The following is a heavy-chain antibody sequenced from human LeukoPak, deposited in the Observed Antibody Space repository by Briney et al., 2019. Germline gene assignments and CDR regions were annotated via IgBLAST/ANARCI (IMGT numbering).Heavy chain of an antibody. Sequence: NPSETVSLTCTVSGASVGSAGYYWSWIRQPPGGGLECIGYIYYIRNTNYNPSLKSRVTMSLDPSKNQFSLKLNSVTAADTAVYYCARTQSQSGTYRYYFGYWGQGTLVTVSS. CDR1: GASVGSAGYY. V-gene: IGHV4-61*08. D-gene: IGHD1-26*01. CDR3: ARTQSQSGTYRYYFGY. CDR2: IYYIRNT. J-gene: IGHJ4*02.